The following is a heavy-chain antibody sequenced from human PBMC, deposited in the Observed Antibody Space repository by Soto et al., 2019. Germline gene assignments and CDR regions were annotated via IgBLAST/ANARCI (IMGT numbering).Heavy chain of an antibody. CDR1: GDSVSSNSAA. Sequence: SQTLSLPCAVSGDSVSSNSAAWNWIRQSPSRGLEWLGRTYYRSKWYNDYAVSVKSRITINPDTSKNQFSLQLNSVTPEDTAVYYCARGLEGYGYSYYYYGMDVWGQGTTVTVSS. V-gene: IGHV6-1*01. J-gene: IGHJ6*02. CDR2: TYYRSKWYN. CDR3: ARGLEGYGYSYYYYGMDV. D-gene: IGHD5-18*01.